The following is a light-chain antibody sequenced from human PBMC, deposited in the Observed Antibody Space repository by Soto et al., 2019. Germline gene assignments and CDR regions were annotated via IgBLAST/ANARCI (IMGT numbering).Light chain of an antibody. V-gene: IGLV2-14*03. Sequence: QSVLTQPASVSGSPGQSITISCTGTSSDVGGYNYVSWYQQHPGEAPKLMIYDVSDRPSGVSNRFSASKSGNTASLTISGLQPEDEADYFCCSYTSSSNPWVFGTGTKVTVL. J-gene: IGLJ1*01. CDR1: SSDVGGYNY. CDR3: CSYTSSSNPWV. CDR2: DVS.